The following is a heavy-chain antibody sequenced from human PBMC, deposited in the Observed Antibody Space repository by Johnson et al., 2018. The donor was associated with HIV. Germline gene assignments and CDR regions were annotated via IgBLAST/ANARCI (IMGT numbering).Heavy chain of an antibody. Sequence: MLLVESGGGLVQPGGSLRLSCAASGFTFSSYAMSWVRQAPGKGLEWVSAISGSGGSTYYADSVTGRCTISRDNSKNTLYLQMNSMRAEDTAVYYCAKDLHGYQLRDDAFDIWGQGTMVTVSS. CDR3: AKDLHGYQLRDDAFDI. J-gene: IGHJ3*02. CDR1: GFTFSSYA. D-gene: IGHD2-2*01. V-gene: IGHV3-23*04. CDR2: ISGSGGST.